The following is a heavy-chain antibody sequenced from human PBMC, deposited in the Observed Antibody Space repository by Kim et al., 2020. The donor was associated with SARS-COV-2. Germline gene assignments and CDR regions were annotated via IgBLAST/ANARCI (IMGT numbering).Heavy chain of an antibody. D-gene: IGHD2-2*01. J-gene: IGHJ5*02. CDR1: GDSVSSNSAA. Sequence: SQTLSLTCAISGDSVSSNSAAWNWIRQSPSRGLEWLGRTYYRSKWYNDYAVSVKSRITINPDTSKNQFSLQLNSVTPEDTAVYYCARVERYCSSTSCYANWFDPWGQGTLVTVSS. CDR3: ARVERYCSSTSCYANWFDP. CDR2: TYYRSKWYN. V-gene: IGHV6-1*01.